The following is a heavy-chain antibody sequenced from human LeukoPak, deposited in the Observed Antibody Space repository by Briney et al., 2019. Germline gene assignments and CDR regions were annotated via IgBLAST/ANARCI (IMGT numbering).Heavy chain of an antibody. CDR2: IYPGESDT. V-gene: IGHV5-51*01. D-gene: IGHD2-15*01. J-gene: IGHJ6*02. CDR1: GYSFTNYW. Sequence: GDSLKISCKGSGYSFTNYWIGWVRRMPGKGLEWMGTIYPGESDTRYSPSFRGQVTISADKSINTAYLQWSSLKASDTAMYYCARYRCSDVNCYVSLANHGMDVWGQGTTVTVSS. CDR3: ARYRCSDVNCYVSLANHGMDV.